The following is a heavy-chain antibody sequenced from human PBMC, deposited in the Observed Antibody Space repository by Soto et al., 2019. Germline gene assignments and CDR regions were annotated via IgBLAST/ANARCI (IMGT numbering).Heavy chain of an antibody. D-gene: IGHD6-13*01. V-gene: IGHV1-3*01. CDR1: GYTFTSYA. Sequence: ASVKVSCKASGYTFTSYAMHLVRQAPGQRLEWMGWINAGNGNTKYSQKFQGRVTITRDTSASTAYMELSSLRSEDTAVYYCARVLGVLSSSCFGYWGQGTLVTVSS. CDR3: ARVLGVLSSSCFGY. CDR2: INAGNGNT. J-gene: IGHJ4*02.